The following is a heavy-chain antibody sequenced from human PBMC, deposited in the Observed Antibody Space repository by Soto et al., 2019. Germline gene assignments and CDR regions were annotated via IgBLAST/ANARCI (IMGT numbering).Heavy chain of an antibody. CDR3: ARHNYGSGSTYFDY. CDR2: MYFGGSF. Sequence: SETLSLTCSVSGDSISSGYWTWIRQPPRRGLEWIGFMYFGGSFNYNPSLESRVIFSVDTSKNQFSLKLNSMTASDTAVYYCARHNYGSGSTYFDYWGQGTLVTVS. J-gene: IGHJ4*02. D-gene: IGHD3-10*01. CDR1: GDSISSGY. V-gene: IGHV4-59*08.